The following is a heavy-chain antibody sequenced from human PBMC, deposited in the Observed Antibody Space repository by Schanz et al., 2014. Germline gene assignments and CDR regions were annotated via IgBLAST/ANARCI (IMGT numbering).Heavy chain of an antibody. J-gene: IGHJ4*02. V-gene: IGHV3-23*01. Sequence: EVPLLESGGGLVQPGGSLRLSCATSGFSFSSYAINWVRQAPGKGLEWVSGISGSGASTYYADSVKGRFTISRDNAENTLFLQMNSLRAEDTAVYYCARKVVATIGGYYDNWGQGTLVIVSS. CDR1: GFSFSSYA. D-gene: IGHD5-12*01. CDR2: ISGSGAST. CDR3: ARKVVATIGGYYDN.